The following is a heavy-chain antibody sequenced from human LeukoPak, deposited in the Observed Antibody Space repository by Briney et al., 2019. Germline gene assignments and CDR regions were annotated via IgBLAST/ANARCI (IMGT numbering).Heavy chain of an antibody. CDR1: GGSISSSSYY. CDR3: ARENPSGYYNRPIDY. D-gene: IGHD3-22*01. J-gene: IGHJ4*02. V-gene: IGHV4-39*02. CDR2: IYYSGST. Sequence: SETLSLTCTVSGGSISSSSYYWGWIRQPPGKGLEWIGSIYYSGSTYYNPSLKSRVTISVDTSKNQFSLKLSSVTAADTAVYYCARENPSGYYNRPIDYWGQGTLVTVSS.